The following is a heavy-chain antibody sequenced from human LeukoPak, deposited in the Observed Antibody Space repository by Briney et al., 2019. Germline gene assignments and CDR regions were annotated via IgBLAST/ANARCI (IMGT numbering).Heavy chain of an antibody. J-gene: IGHJ4*02. D-gene: IGHD2-2*01. CDR1: GGSFSGYY. CDR2: VNAVGST. V-gene: IGHV4-4*08. CDR3: ARRVPAASGGGFDY. Sequence: PSETLSLTCAVYGGSFSGYYWNWIRQPPGKGLEWIGYVNAVGSTKYNPSLSSRLTISVDKSKNQFSLKLNSVTAADSAVYFCARRVPAASGGGFDYWGQGTLVAVSS.